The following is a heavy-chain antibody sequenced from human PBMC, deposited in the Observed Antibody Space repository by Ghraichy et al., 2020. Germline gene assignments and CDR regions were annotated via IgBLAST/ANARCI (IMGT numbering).Heavy chain of an antibody. Sequence: GSLRLSCAASGFAFSTYAMSWVRQAPGKGLEWVSGITGSGGTTYSADSVKGRFTISRDNSKNTLYLQMNSLRAEDTAVYYCAKDSYSSGWDHFDYWGQGTLVTVSS. V-gene: IGHV3-23*01. CDR3: AKDSYSSGWDHFDY. CDR1: GFAFSTYA. J-gene: IGHJ4*02. D-gene: IGHD6-19*01. CDR2: ITGSGGTT.